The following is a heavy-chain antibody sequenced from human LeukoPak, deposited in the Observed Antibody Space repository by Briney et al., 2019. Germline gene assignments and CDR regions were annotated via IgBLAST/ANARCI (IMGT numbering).Heavy chain of an antibody. CDR2: IYYSGST. J-gene: IGHJ4*02. CDR3: ARSNYYDSSGYYVH. D-gene: IGHD3-22*01. Sequence: SETLSLTCTVSGGSISSYYWSWIRQSPGKGLEWIGYIYYSGSTNYNPSLKSRVTISVDTSKNQFSLKLSSVTAADTAVYYCARSNYYDSSGYYVHWGQGTLVTVSS. V-gene: IGHV4-59*01. CDR1: GGSISSYY.